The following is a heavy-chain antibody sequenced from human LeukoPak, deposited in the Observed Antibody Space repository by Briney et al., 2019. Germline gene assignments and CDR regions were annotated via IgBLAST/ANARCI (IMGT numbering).Heavy chain of an antibody. J-gene: IGHJ4*02. CDR1: GFIFSSYW. CDR3: ARDSFSSGWYLDY. CDR2: IKQDGSEK. Sequence: GGALRLSCAAAGFIFSSYWMSWVRQAPGKGLEWVANIKQDGSEKYYVDSVKGRFTISRDNAKNSLYLQMNSLRAEDTAVYYCARDSFSSGWYLDYWGQGTLVTVSS. D-gene: IGHD6-19*01. V-gene: IGHV3-7*01.